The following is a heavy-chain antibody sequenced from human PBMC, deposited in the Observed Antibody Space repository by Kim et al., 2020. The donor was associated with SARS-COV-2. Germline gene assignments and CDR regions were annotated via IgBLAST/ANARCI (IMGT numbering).Heavy chain of an antibody. Sequence: GGSLRLSCIASGFTFGSYAMTWVRLAPGKGLEWVSDISANGDRADFAASVRGRFSISRDGSKNTLFPQMNSLRVEDTALSFCAKGAYNHHSHFLTFDPSG. J-gene: IGHJ5*02. CDR2: ISANGDRA. D-gene: IGHD5-12*01. V-gene: IGHV3-23*01. CDR1: GFTFGSYA. CDR3: AKGAYNHHSHFLTFDP.